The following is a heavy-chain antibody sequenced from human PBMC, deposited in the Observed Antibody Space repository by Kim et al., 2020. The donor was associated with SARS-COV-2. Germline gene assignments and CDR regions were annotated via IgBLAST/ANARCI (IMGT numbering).Heavy chain of an antibody. V-gene: IGHV3-23*03. CDR1: GFIFSGYA. CDR2: IYTSSSST. D-gene: IGHD3-9*01. J-gene: IGHJ4*02. CDR3: AKPGGNFDPYYFDY. Sequence: GWSLRLSCAASGFIFSGYAMNLVRQAPGKGLEWVSVIYTSSSSTTYYADSVKGRFTISRDNSKNMLYLQMDSLRAEDTAVYYCAKPGGNFDPYYFDYWGQGTLVTVSS.